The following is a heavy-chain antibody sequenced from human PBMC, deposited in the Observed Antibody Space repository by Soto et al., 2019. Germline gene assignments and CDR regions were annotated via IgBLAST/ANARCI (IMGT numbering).Heavy chain of an antibody. J-gene: IGHJ4*02. CDR1: GFSLSTSGMC. Sequence: SGPTLVNPTQTLTLTCTFSGFSLSTSGMCVSWIRQPPGKALEWLALIDWDDDKYYSTSLKTRLTISKDTSKNQVVLTMTNMDPVDTATYYCARITHEGWQWLALDYWGQGTLVTVSS. V-gene: IGHV2-70*01. D-gene: IGHD6-19*01. CDR2: IDWDDDK. CDR3: ARITHEGWQWLALDY.